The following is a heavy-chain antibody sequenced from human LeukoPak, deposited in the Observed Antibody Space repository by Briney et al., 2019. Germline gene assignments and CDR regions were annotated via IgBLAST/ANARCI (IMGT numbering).Heavy chain of an antibody. CDR3: ARQEGGIVGPY. D-gene: IGHD1-26*01. V-gene: IGHV4-4*07. CDR1: GGSINSYF. J-gene: IGHJ4*02. CDR2: IYTGGST. Sequence: SETVSLTCTVSGGSINSYFWTWIRQPAGKGLEWIGRIYTGGSTNYNPSLKSRVTMSVDTSKNQFSLKLSSVTAADTAVYYCARQEGGIVGPYWGQGTLVTVSS.